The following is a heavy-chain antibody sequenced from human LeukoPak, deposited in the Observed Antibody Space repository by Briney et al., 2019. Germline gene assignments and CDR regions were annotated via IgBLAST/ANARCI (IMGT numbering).Heavy chain of an antibody. CDR2: IIPIFGTA. CDR1: GYTFTSYD. D-gene: IGHD6-6*01. J-gene: IGHJ4*02. CDR3: ARSEAAPDY. V-gene: IGHV1-69*13. Sequence: SVKVSCKASGYTFTSYDINWVRQATGQGLEWMGGIIPIFGTANYAQKFQGRVTITADESTSTAYMELSSLRAEDTAVYYCARSEAAPDYWGQGTLVTVSS.